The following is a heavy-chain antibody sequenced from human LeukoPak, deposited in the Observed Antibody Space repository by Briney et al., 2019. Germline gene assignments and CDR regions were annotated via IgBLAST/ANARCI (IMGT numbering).Heavy chain of an antibody. Sequence: ASVKVSCKASGYTFINFYMHWVRQAPGQGLEWMGRIHPSGGSTSYAQKLHGRVTMTSDTSINTLYMELNSLVSEDTAVYYCARGGDVVVPAAIGGGAFDIWGQGTMVTVSS. V-gene: IGHV1-46*04. CDR3: ARGGDVVVPAAIGGGAFDI. J-gene: IGHJ3*02. D-gene: IGHD2-2*02. CDR2: IHPSGGST. CDR1: GYTFINFY.